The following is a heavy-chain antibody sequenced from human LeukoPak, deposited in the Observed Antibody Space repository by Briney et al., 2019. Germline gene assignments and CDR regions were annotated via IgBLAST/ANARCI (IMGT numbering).Heavy chain of an antibody. V-gene: IGHV3-48*01. CDR1: GFTFSDYN. CDR2: ISSSGDTI. J-gene: IGHJ4*02. CDR3: ARSGWFGELGFDY. Sequence: GGSLRLSCAASGFTFSDYNMNWVRQAPGKGLEWVSYISSSGDTIYYADSVKGRFTISRDNAKNSLSLQMNSLRAEDTAVYYCARSGWFGELGFDYWGQGTLVTVSS. D-gene: IGHD3-10*01.